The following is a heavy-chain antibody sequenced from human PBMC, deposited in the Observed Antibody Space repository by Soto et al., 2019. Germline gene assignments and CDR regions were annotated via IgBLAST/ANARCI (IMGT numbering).Heavy chain of an antibody. CDR1: GGSISSYY. D-gene: IGHD2-15*01. CDR3: ARTVCGSGSRYWNDY. V-gene: IGHV4-59*08. CDR2: IYYSGST. Sequence: SETLSLTCTVSGGSISSYYWSWIRQPPGKGLEWIGYIYYSGSTNYNPSLKSRVTISVDTSKNQFSLKLGSVTAADTAVYYCARTVCGSGSRYWNDYWGQGTLVTVSS. J-gene: IGHJ4*02.